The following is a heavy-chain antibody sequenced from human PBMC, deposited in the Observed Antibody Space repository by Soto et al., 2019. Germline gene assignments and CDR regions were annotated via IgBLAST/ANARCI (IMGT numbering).Heavy chain of an antibody. CDR3: ARTYSSSYSRYPFYYGMDV. J-gene: IGHJ6*02. CDR1: GDSISSYF. CDR2: VYHSGST. D-gene: IGHD3-22*01. V-gene: IGHV4-59*01. Sequence: QVQLQESGPGLVKPSETLSLTCTVSGDSISSYFWSWIRQPPGKGLEWIGCVYHSGSTNYSPSLKRRFIISVDTSKNQFSLRLTSVTAADTAVYYCARTYSSSYSRYPFYYGMDVWGQGTTVTVSS.